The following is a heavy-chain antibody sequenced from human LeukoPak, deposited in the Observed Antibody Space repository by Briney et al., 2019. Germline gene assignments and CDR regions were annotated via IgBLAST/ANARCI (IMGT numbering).Heavy chain of an antibody. CDR1: GFTFSRNW. Sequence: PGGSLRLSCAASGFTFSRNWMSWVRQAPGKGLEWVANIKYDGSEKYYVDFVKGRFTISRDNAKNSLCLQMDSLRVEDTAVYYCARDGYVNAMDVWGQGTAVTDSS. CDR3: ARDGYVNAMDV. D-gene: IGHD2-2*01. V-gene: IGHV3-7*04. J-gene: IGHJ6*02. CDR2: IKYDGSEK.